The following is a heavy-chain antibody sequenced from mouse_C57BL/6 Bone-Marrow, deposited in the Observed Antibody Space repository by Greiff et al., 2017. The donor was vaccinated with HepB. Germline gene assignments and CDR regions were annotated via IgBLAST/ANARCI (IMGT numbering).Heavy chain of an antibody. V-gene: IGHV14-1*01. CDR2: IDPEDGDT. CDR3: TTNYYGNYPYFDY. J-gene: IGHJ2*01. Sequence: EVQVVESGAELVKPGASVKLSCTASGFNIKDYYMHWVKQRPEQGLEWIGRIDPEDGDTEYAPKFQGKATMTADTSSNTAYLQLSSLTSEDTAVYYCTTNYYGNYPYFDYWGQGTTLTVSS. D-gene: IGHD2-1*01. CDR1: GFNIKDYY.